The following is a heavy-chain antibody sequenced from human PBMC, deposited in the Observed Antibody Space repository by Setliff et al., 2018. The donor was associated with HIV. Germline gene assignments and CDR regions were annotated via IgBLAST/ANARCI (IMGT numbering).Heavy chain of an antibody. CDR2: MYYSGNT. J-gene: IGHJ4*02. V-gene: IGHV4-59*01. D-gene: IGHD4-4*01. Sequence: PGGSLRLSCAASGFTFSSYAMHWVRQAPGKGLEWIGYMYYSGNTNYNPSLKSRVTISVDTSKNQFSLKLSSVTAADTAVYYCARLPRVTMGNYLYYFDYWGQGTLVTVSS. CDR1: GFTFSSYA. CDR3: ARLPRVTMGNYLYYFDY.